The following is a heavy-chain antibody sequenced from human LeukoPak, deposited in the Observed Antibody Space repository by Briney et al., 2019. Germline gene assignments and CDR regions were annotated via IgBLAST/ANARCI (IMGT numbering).Heavy chain of an antibody. CDR1: GFTFSRYR. J-gene: IGHJ4*02. CDR3: AKWKYSNSGIDDY. V-gene: IGHV3-23*01. CDR2: ISGSGDNT. Sequence: GGSLRLSCAASGFTFSRYRMHWVRQAPGKGLEWVSVISGSGDNTYYADSVKGRFTISRDNSKNMLYLQMNSLRAEDTAVYYCAKWKYSNSGIDDYWGQGTLVTVSS. D-gene: IGHD6-6*01.